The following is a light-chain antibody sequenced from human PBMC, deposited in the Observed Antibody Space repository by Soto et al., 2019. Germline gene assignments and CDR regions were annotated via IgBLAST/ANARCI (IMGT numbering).Light chain of an antibody. CDR2: DVT. V-gene: IGLV2-11*01. J-gene: IGLJ2*01. Sequence: QSALTQPRSVSGSPGQSVTISCTGTSSDVGNYNYVSWYQQHPGKAPKLMIYDVTKRPSGVPDRFSGSKSGNTASLTISGLQAEHEADYYCCSYAATYTLLFGGGTKVTVL. CDR1: SSDVGNYNY. CDR3: CSYAATYTLL.